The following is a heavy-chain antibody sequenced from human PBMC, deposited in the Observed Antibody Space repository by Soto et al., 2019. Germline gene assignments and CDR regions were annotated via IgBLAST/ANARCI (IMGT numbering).Heavy chain of an antibody. Sequence: ASVKVSCKASGYTFTSYAINWVRQAPGQGLEWMGWINTNTGNPTYAQGFTGRFVFSSDTSVSTAYLQVCSLKAEDTAVYYCARSKMTTVTTSRRAYYYYGMDVWGQGTTVTVSS. J-gene: IGHJ6*02. CDR2: INTNTGNP. CDR1: GYTFTSYA. V-gene: IGHV7-4-1*01. D-gene: IGHD4-4*01. CDR3: ARSKMTTVTTSRRAYYYYGMDV.